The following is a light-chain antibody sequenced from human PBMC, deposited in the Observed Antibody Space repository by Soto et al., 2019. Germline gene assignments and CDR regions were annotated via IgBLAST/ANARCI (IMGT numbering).Light chain of an antibody. CDR1: SSDIGGYNY. CDR2: DVS. CDR3: NLYTSSDTRVL. J-gene: IGLJ2*01. V-gene: IGLV2-14*03. Sequence: QSALTQPASVSGSPGQSITISCTGTSSDIGGYNYVSWYQQHPGKAPKLIIYDVSDRPSGVSNRFSGSKSGNTASLTISGLQAEDEADYYCNLYTSSDTRVLFGGGTKLTVL.